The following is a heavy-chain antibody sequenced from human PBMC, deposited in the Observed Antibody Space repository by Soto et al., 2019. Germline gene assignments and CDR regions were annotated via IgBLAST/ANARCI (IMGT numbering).Heavy chain of an antibody. J-gene: IGHJ1*01. D-gene: IGHD3-3*02. Sequence: PGESLKISCKGSGYSFTSYWIGWVRQMPGKGLEWMGSIYPGDSDTRYSPPYQGQVTIPADKSISTAYLQWSSLKASDIARYYCARLFPNVDFFHFWGQGTLVTVSS. CDR1: GYSFTSYW. CDR3: ARLFPNVDFFHF. V-gene: IGHV5-51*01. CDR2: IYPGDSDT.